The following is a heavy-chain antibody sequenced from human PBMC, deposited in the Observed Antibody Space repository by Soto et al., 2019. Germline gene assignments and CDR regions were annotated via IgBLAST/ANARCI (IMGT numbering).Heavy chain of an antibody. CDR3: SRNPGGNNFYRYGMDV. CDR2: ISGSGIT. J-gene: IGHJ6*02. D-gene: IGHD1-20*01. Sequence: GGSLRLSCAASGFTLRRYVMSWVRQAPGKGLEWVSGISGSGITYNTDSVKGRFTVSRGNSKDTMYLEMNSLRADATAVNYCSRNPGGNNFYRYGMDVWGQGTMVTVSS. CDR1: GFTLRRYV. V-gene: IGHV3-23*01.